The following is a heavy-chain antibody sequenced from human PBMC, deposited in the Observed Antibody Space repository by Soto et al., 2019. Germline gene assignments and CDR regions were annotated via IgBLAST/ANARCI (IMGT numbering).Heavy chain of an antibody. CDR1: GGSISSYY. CDR2: IYYSGST. CDR3: ARVQYWSSTSCSYYYYMDV. V-gene: IGHV4-59*01. D-gene: IGHD2-2*01. Sequence: QVQLQESGPGLVKPSETLSLTCTVSGGSISSYYWSWIRQPPGKGLEWIGYIYYSGSTNYNPSLKSRVTISVDTSKNQFSLKLSSVTAADTAVYYCARVQYWSSTSCSYYYYMDVWGKGTTVTVSS. J-gene: IGHJ6*03.